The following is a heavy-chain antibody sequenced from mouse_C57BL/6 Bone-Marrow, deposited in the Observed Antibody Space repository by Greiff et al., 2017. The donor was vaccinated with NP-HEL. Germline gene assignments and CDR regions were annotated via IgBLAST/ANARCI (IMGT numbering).Heavy chain of an antibody. D-gene: IGHD2-5*01. J-gene: IGHJ4*01. CDR3: TRPDSNYGYYAMDY. V-gene: IGHV1-15*01. CDR2: IDPETGGT. Sequence: QVQLQQSGAELVRPGASVTLSCKASGYTFTDYEMHWVKQTPVHGLEWIGAIDPETGGTAYNQKFKGKAILTADKSSSTAYMELRSLTSEDSAVYYCTRPDSNYGYYAMDYWGQGTSVTVSS. CDR1: GYTFTDYE.